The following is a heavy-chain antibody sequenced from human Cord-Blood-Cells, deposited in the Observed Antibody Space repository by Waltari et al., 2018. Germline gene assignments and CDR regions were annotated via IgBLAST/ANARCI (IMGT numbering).Heavy chain of an antibody. CDR3: ARGTYYDFWSGYYIGYYGMDV. CDR2: IYYSGST. V-gene: IGHV4-59*11. CDR1: GGSISSHY. J-gene: IGHJ6*02. D-gene: IGHD3-3*01. Sequence: QVQLQESGPGLVKPSETLPLTCTVSGGSISSHYWRWIRQPPGKGLEWIGYIYYSGSTNYNPSLKSRVTISVDTSKNQFSLKLSSVTAADTAVYYCARGTYYDFWSGYYIGYYGMDVWGQGTTVTVSS.